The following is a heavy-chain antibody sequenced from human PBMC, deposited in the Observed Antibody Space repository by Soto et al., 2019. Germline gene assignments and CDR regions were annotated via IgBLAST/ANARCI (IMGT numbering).Heavy chain of an antibody. CDR2: IYYSGST. Sequence: SETLSLTCTVSGGSISRYYWSWIRQPPGKGLEWIGYIYYSGSTNYNPSLKSRVTISVDTSKNQFSLKLSSVTAADTAVYYCSSALTIYGDYVDYYYGMDVWGQGTTVPVSS. J-gene: IGHJ6*02. CDR1: GGSISRYY. V-gene: IGHV4-59*01. D-gene: IGHD4-17*01. CDR3: SSALTIYGDYVDYYYGMDV.